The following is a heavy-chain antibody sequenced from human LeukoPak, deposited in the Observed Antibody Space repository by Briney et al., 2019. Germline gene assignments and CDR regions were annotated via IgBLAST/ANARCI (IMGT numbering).Heavy chain of an antibody. D-gene: IGHD3-3*01. Sequence: GGSLRLSCAASGFTFSSYDMNWVRQAPGKGLEWFSSISSTSNYINYADSVKGRFTISRDNAKSSLYLQMNSLRVEDTAVYFCARTLFGAYNWFDPWGQGALVTVSS. CDR3: ARTLFGAYNWFDP. J-gene: IGHJ5*02. CDR2: ISSTSNYI. CDR1: GFTFSSYD. V-gene: IGHV3-21*06.